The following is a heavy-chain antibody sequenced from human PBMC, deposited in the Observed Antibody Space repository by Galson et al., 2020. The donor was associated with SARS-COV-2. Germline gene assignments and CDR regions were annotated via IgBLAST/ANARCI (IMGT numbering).Heavy chain of an antibody. CDR1: GYSFTSYW. CDR2: IYPGDSDT. Sequence: KIGESLKISCKGSGYSFTSYWIGWVRQMPGKGLEWMGIIYPGDSDTRYSPSFQGQVTISADKSISTAYLQWSSLKASDTAMYYCAKSQLVNHYGMDVWGQGTTVTVSS. D-gene: IGHD2-2*01. V-gene: IGHV5-51*01. J-gene: IGHJ6*02. CDR3: AKSQLVNHYGMDV.